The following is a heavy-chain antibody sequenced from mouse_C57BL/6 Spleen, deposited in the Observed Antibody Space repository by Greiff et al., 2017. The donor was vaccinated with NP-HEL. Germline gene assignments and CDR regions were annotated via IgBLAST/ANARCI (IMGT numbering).Heavy chain of an antibody. CDR2: INPNNGGT. Sequence: VQLQQSGPELVKPGASVKISCKASGYTFTDYYMNWVKQSHGKSLEWIGDINPNNGGTSYNQKFKGKATLTVDKSSSTAYMELRSLTSEDSAVYYCASHYYGSSHFDYWGQGTTLTVSS. V-gene: IGHV1-26*01. D-gene: IGHD1-1*01. CDR1: GYTFTDYY. CDR3: ASHYYGSSHFDY. J-gene: IGHJ2*01.